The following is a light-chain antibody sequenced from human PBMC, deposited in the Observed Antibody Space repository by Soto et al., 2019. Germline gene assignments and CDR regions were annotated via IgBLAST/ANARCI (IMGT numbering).Light chain of an antibody. CDR2: AAS. CDR3: QQYGSSPGP. V-gene: IGKV1-39*01. Sequence: DIQITQSPSSLSASVGDRVTITCRASQSISSYLNWYQQKPGKAPKLLIYAASSLQSGVPSRFSGSGSGTDFTLTISRLEPEDFAVYYCQQYGSSPGPFGQGTKVDIK. J-gene: IGKJ1*01. CDR1: QSISSY.